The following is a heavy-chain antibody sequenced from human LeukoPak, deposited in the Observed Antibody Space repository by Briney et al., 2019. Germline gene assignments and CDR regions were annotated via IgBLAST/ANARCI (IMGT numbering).Heavy chain of an antibody. Sequence: HPGRSLRLSCAASGFTFSSYGMHWVRQAPGKGLEWVAVIWYDGSNKYYADSVKGRFTISRDNSKNTLYLQMNSLRAGDTAVYYCARVRYFDWLLFDYWGQGTLVTVSS. V-gene: IGHV3-33*01. D-gene: IGHD3-9*01. J-gene: IGHJ4*02. CDR3: ARVRYFDWLLFDY. CDR1: GFTFSSYG. CDR2: IWYDGSNK.